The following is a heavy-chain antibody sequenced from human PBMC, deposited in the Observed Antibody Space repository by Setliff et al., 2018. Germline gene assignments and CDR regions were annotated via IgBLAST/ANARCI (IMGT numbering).Heavy chain of an antibody. CDR3: VKTHWDTWIRGAFDI. D-gene: IGHD3-10*01. CDR1: GFTFSGSA. V-gene: IGHV3-53*05. J-gene: IGHJ3*02. CDR2: IYSGGST. Sequence: GSLRLSCAASGFTFSGSAMYWVRQASGKGLEWVSVIYSGGSTYYADSVKGRFTISRDNSKNTLYLQMSSLRAEDTAVYYCVKTHWDTWIRGAFDIWGQGTMVTVSS.